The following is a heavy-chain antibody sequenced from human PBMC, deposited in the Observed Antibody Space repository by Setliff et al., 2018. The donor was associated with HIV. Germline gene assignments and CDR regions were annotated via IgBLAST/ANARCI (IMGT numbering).Heavy chain of an antibody. CDR1: DFNFSTYC. V-gene: IGHV3-21*01. CDR2: ISYRSSYI. CDR3: SRSQGIGNYYMDV. J-gene: IGHJ6*03. D-gene: IGHD2-15*01. Sequence: PGGSLRLSCAASDFNFSTYCMNWVRQAPGKGLEWISSISYRSSYIYYSYSVKGRFTIARNDAENSLFLQLNSLRDEYTAVYYCSRSQGIGNYYMDVWGTGTTGTV.